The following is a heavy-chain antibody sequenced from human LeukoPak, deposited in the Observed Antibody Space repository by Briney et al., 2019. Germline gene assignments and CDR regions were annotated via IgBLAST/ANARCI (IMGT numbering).Heavy chain of an antibody. CDR1: GGSFSGYY. CDR2: INHSGST. CDR3: ARVARGYSYGYSRYSYYYMDV. D-gene: IGHD5-18*01. V-gene: IGHV4-34*01. J-gene: IGHJ6*03. Sequence: SETLSLTCAVYGGSFSGYYWSWIRQPPGKGLEWIGEINHSGSTNYNPSLKSRVTISVDTSKNQFSLKLSSVTAADTAVYYCARVARGYSYGYSRYSYYYMDVWGKGTTVTVSS.